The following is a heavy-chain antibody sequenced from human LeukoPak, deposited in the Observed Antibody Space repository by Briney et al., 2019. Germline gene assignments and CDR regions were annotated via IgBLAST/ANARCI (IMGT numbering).Heavy chain of an antibody. CDR1: GFTFSSYA. CDR2: IYSGGST. J-gene: IGHJ3*02. CDR3: ATRGGPLRSPGAFDI. V-gene: IGHV3-53*01. Sequence: PGGSLRLSCAASGFTFSSYAMSWVRQAPGKGLEWVSVIYSGGSTYYADSVKGRFTISRDNSKNTLYLQMNSLRAEDTAVYYCATRGGPLRSPGAFDIWGQGTMVTVSS. D-gene: IGHD5-12*01.